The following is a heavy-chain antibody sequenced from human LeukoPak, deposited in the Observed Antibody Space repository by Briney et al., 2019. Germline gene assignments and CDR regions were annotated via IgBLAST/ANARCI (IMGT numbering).Heavy chain of an antibody. CDR2: ISSSGSPI. Sequence: GGSLRLSCAASGFTFSDYYMSWIRQAPGKGLEWVSYISSSGSPIYYADSVKGRFTISRDNAKNSLYLQMNSLRAEDTAVYYCARVLLADGYKEMAVVGYFDYWGQGTLVTVSS. D-gene: IGHD5-24*01. J-gene: IGHJ4*02. CDR1: GFTFSDYY. CDR3: ARVLLADGYKEMAVVGYFDY. V-gene: IGHV3-11*04.